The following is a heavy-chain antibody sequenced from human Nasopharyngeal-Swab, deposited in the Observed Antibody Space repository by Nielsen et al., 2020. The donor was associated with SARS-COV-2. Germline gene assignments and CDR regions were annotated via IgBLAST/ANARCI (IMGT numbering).Heavy chain of an antibody. CDR2: ATADGTDT. Sequence: GESLKISCAASGFITFAIEWVYWVRQVPGKGRVFVSRATADGTDTFYADSVKGRFTISRDNAKNAVYLEMNSLRVEDTAVYYCVVGSLAWGQGTMVTVSS. D-gene: IGHD6-13*01. CDR1: GFITFAIEW. CDR3: VVGSLA. V-gene: IGHV3-74*01. J-gene: IGHJ3*01.